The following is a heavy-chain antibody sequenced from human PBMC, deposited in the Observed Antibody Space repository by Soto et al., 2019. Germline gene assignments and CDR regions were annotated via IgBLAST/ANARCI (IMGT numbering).Heavy chain of an antibody. CDR3: ARGGCTDGVCTYYFDS. Sequence: ASVKVSCKASAYTFTDYYIHWVRQAPGQGLEWMGWINPNSGSTKSTQRFQGSATMTRDTSISTAYMELTRLRSDDTAVYYCARGGCTDGVCTYYFDSWGQGTLVTVSS. D-gene: IGHD2-8*01. CDR2: INPNSGST. CDR1: AYTFTDYY. V-gene: IGHV1-2*02. J-gene: IGHJ4*02.